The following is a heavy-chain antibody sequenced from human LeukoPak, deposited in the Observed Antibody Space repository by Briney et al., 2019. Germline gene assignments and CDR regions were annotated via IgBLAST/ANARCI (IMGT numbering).Heavy chain of an antibody. CDR1: GFTFSNAW. J-gene: IGHJ4*02. V-gene: IGHV3-7*04. D-gene: IGHD3-16*01. Sequence: GGSLRLSCAASGFTFSNAWMTWVRQAPGKGLQWVANIKQDGSEKYYVDSVKGRFTISRDNAKNSLYLQMNSLRAEDTAVYYCARAYSYVNYWGQGTLVTVSS. CDR3: ARAYSYVNY. CDR2: IKQDGSEK.